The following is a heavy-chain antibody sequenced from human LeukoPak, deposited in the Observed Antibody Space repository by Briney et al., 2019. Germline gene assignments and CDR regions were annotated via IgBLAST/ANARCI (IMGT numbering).Heavy chain of an antibody. CDR3: ARVGSGMDV. Sequence: PGGSLRLPCAASGFTFSSYWMSWVRQAPGKGLEWVANIKQDGSEKYYVDSVKGRFTISRDNSKNTLYLQMGSLRAEDMAVYYCARVGSGMDVWGQGTTVTVSS. CDR1: GFTFSSYW. D-gene: IGHD6-25*01. V-gene: IGHV3-7*01. J-gene: IGHJ6*02. CDR2: IKQDGSEK.